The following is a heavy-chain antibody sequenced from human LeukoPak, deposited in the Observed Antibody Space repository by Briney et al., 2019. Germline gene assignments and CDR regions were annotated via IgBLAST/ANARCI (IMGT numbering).Heavy chain of an antibody. J-gene: IGHJ6*03. D-gene: IGHD1-14*01. CDR3: ARGRRRHRGVYYYYYYMDV. V-gene: IGHV1-8*01. Sequence: ASVKVSCKASGYTFTSYDINWVRQATGQGLEWMGWMNPNSGNTGYAQKFQGRVTMTRNTSISTAYMELSSLRSEDTAVYYCARGRRRHRGVYYYYYYMDVWGKGTTVTVSS. CDR2: MNPNSGNT. CDR1: GYTFTSYD.